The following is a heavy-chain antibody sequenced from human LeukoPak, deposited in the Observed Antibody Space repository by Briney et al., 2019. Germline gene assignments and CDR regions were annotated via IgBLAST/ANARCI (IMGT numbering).Heavy chain of an antibody. V-gene: IGHV4-4*07. J-gene: IGHJ5*02. Sequence: PSETLSLTCTVSGGSISSYYWSWIRQPAGKGLEWIGRIYTSGSTNYNPSLKSRVTMSVDTSKNQFSLKLSSVTAADTAVYYCARDLEYDFWSGYSPPYNWFDPWGQRTLVTVSS. CDR2: IYTSGST. CDR3: ARDLEYDFWSGYSPPYNWFDP. CDR1: GGSISSYY. D-gene: IGHD3-3*01.